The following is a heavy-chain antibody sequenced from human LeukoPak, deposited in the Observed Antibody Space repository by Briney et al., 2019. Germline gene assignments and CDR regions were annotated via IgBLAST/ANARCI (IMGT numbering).Heavy chain of an antibody. D-gene: IGHD3-22*01. CDR3: AKPLDSSGDNYVVGFDY. Sequence: GGSLRLSCAASGFTFSSYAMSWVRQAPGKGLEWVSAISGGGGRTYHADSVKGRFTISRDNSKNTLYLQMNSLRAEDTAVYYCAKPLDSSGDNYVVGFDYWGQGTLVTVSS. J-gene: IGHJ4*02. CDR2: ISGGGGRT. CDR1: GFTFSSYA. V-gene: IGHV3-23*01.